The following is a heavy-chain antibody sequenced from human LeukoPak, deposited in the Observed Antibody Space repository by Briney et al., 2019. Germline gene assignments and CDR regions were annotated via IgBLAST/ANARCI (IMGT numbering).Heavy chain of an antibody. CDR1: GFTFSSYA. Sequence: PGGSLRLSCAASGFTFSSYAMSWVRQAPGKGLEWVSAISGSGGSTYYADSVKGRFTISRDNSENTLYLQMNSLRAEDTAVYYCANDDACSGGSCYLFDYWGQGTLVTVSS. J-gene: IGHJ4*02. CDR2: ISGSGGST. D-gene: IGHD2-15*01. CDR3: ANDDACSGGSCYLFDY. V-gene: IGHV3-23*01.